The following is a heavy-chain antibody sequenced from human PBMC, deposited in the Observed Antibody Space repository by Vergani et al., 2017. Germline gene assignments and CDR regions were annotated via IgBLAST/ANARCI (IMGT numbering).Heavy chain of an antibody. J-gene: IGHJ3*02. CDR1: GYTFTSYY. CDR2: INPSGDST. Sequence: QVQLVQSGAEVKKPGASVKVSCKASGYTFTSYYMHWVRQAPGQGLEWMGIINPSGDSTSYAQKFQGRVTMTRETSTSTVYMELSSLRSEDTAVYYCARRPVTVNAFDIWGQGTMVTVSS. CDR3: ARRPVTVNAFDI. V-gene: IGHV1-46*01. D-gene: IGHD1-14*01.